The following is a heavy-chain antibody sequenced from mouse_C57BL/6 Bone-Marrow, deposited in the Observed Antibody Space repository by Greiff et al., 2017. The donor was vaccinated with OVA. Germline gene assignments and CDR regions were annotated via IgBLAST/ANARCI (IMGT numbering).Heavy chain of an antibody. D-gene: IGHD1-1*01. Sequence: QVQLQQPGAELVRPGSSVKLSCKASGYTFTSYWMHWVKQRPIQGLEWIGNIDPSDSETHYNRKFKDKATLTVDKSSSTAYMQLSSLTSEDSAVYYCARRYYGSSYWYFDVWGTGTTVTVSS. CDR3: ARRYYGSSYWYFDV. J-gene: IGHJ1*03. V-gene: IGHV1-52*01. CDR2: IDPSDSET. CDR1: GYTFTSYW.